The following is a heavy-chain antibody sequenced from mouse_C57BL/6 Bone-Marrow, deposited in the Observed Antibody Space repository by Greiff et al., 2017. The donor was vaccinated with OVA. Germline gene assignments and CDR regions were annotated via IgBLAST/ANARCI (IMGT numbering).Heavy chain of an antibody. V-gene: IGHV14-4*01. CDR2: IDPENGDT. D-gene: IGHD2-1*01. Sequence: VQLQQSGAELVRPGAPVKLSCTASGFNIKDDYMHWVKQRPEQGLEWIGWIDPENGDTEYASKFQGKATITADTSSNPAYLQLSSLTSEDTAVYYCTSYGNFDYWGQGTTLTVSS. CDR1: GFNIKDDY. J-gene: IGHJ2*01. CDR3: TSYGNFDY.